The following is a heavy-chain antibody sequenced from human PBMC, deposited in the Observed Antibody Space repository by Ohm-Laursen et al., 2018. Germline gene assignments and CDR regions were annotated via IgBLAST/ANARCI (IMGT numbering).Heavy chain of an antibody. D-gene: IGHD3-9*01. CDR2: INPNSGGT. J-gene: IGHJ2*01. Sequence: ASVKVSCKASAYTFTGYLMHWVRQAPGQGLEWMGWINPNSGGTNYAQKFQDRVTMTSDTSITTAYMELSGLRFEDTAHYYCTREASDNYGYFDFWGRGTLVTVSS. V-gene: IGHV1-2*02. CDR1: AYTFTGYL. CDR3: TREASDNYGYFDF.